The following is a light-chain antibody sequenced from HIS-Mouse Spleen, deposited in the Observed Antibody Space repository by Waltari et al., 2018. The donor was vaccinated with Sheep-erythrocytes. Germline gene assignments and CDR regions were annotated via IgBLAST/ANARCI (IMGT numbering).Light chain of an antibody. Sequence: QSALTQPASVSGSPGQSIPIACTGTSSDVGRYNLVSWYQPHPGKAPKLMIYEGSKRPSGVSNRFSGSKSGNTASLTISGLQAEDEADYYCCSYAGSSTPWVFGGGTKLTVL. V-gene: IGLV2-23*01. CDR3: CSYAGSSTPWV. J-gene: IGLJ3*02. CDR2: EGS. CDR1: SSDVGRYNL.